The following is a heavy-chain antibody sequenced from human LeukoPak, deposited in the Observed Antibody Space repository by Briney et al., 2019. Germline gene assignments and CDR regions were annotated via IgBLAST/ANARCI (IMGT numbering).Heavy chain of an antibody. Sequence: PGGSLRLSCAASGFTFSNYWMNWVRQAPGKGLVWVSRIKSDGGTSYADSVKGRFTISRDNARNTLYLQMNSLRAEDTAVYYCARDLNYWGQGTLVTVSS. V-gene: IGHV3-74*01. CDR1: GFTFSNYW. CDR2: IKSDGGT. D-gene: IGHD3-9*01. J-gene: IGHJ4*02. CDR3: ARDLNY.